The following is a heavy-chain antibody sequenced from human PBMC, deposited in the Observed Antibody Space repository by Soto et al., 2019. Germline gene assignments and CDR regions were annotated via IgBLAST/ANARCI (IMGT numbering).Heavy chain of an antibody. V-gene: IGHV3-9*01. CDR3: AKDMRSSHYYYYYGMDV. D-gene: IGHD6-13*01. CDR2: ISWNSGSI. Sequence: EVQLVESGGGLVQPGRSLRLSCAASGFTFDDYAMHWVRQAPGKGLEWVSGISWNSGSIGYADSVKGRFTISRDNAKNSLYLQMNSLRAEDTALYYCAKDMRSSHYYYYYGMDVW. CDR1: GFTFDDYA. J-gene: IGHJ6*01.